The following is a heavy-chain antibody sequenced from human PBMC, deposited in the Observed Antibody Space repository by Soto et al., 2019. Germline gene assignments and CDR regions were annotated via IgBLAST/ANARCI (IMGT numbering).Heavy chain of an antibody. CDR2: IKQDGSEK. D-gene: IGHD5-18*01. J-gene: IGHJ4*02. Sequence: GGSLRLSCVASGFTFSSYWMNWVRQAPGKGLEWVANIKQDGSEKYYVDSVKGRFTISRDNAKNSLYLQMNSLRAEDTAVYYCARDTAMVPWAFDYWGQGTLVTV. CDR1: GFTFSSYW. CDR3: ARDTAMVPWAFDY. V-gene: IGHV3-7*01.